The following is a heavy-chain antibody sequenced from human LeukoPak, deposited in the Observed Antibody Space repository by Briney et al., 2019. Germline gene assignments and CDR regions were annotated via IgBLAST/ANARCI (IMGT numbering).Heavy chain of an antibody. J-gene: IGHJ4*02. D-gene: IGHD6-19*01. V-gene: IGHV3-23*01. CDR3: ARDDSYSSCIDY. Sequence: GGSLRLSCAASGFTFSSYAMSWVRQAPGKGLEWVSAISGSGDSTYYADSVKGRFTISRDNSKNTLYLQMNSLRADDTAVYYCARDDSYSSCIDYWGQGTLVTVSS. CDR1: GFTFSSYA. CDR2: ISGSGDST.